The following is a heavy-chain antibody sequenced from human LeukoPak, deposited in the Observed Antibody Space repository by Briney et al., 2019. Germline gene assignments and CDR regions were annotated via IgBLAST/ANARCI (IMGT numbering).Heavy chain of an antibody. J-gene: IGHJ4*02. CDR1: GFTFSSYE. Sequence: GGSLRLSCAASGFTFSSYEMNWVRQAPGKGLEWVSYISSSGSTIYYADSVKGRFTISRDNAKNSLYLQMNSLRAEDTAVYYCARALRDGYNYAFDYWGQGTLVTVSS. V-gene: IGHV3-48*03. CDR3: ARALRDGYNYAFDY. CDR2: ISSSGSTI. D-gene: IGHD5-24*01.